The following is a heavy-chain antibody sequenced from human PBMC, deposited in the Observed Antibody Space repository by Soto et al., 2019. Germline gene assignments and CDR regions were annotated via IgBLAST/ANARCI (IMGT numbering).Heavy chain of an antibody. Sequence: GGSLRLSCAASGFTFTKSWMAWVRQAPGKGLEWVSSISSTTNYIYYGDSMKGRFTISRDNAKNSLYLEMNSLRAEDTAVYYCARESEDLTSNFDYWGQGTLVTVSS. CDR2: ISSTTNYI. V-gene: IGHV3-21*06. CDR3: ARESEDLTSNFDY. J-gene: IGHJ4*02. CDR1: GFTFTKSW.